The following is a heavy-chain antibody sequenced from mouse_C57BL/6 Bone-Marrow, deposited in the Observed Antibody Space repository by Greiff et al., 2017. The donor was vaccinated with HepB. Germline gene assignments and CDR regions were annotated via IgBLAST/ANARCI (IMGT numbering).Heavy chain of an antibody. CDR1: GYTFTDYY. V-gene: IGHV1-26*01. CDR2: INPNNGGT. J-gene: IGHJ1*03. Sequence: EVKLQQSGPELVKPGASVKISCKASGYTFTDYYMNWVKQSHGKSLEWIGDINPNNGGTSYNQKFKGKATLTVDKSSSTAYMELRSLTSEDSAVYYCAREVYYYGSSYRYFDVWGTGTTVTVSS. CDR3: AREVYYYGSSYRYFDV. D-gene: IGHD1-1*01.